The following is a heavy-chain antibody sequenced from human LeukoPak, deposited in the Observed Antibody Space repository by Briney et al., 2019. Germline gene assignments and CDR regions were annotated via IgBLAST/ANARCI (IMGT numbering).Heavy chain of an antibody. J-gene: IGHJ6*03. CDR2: INHSGST. Sequence: PSETLSLTCAVYGGSFSGYYWSWIRKPPGKGLEWIGEINHSGSTNYNPSLKSRVTISVDTSKNQFSLKLSSVTAADTAVYYCARGRYCSGGSCPYYYYYYYMDVWGKGTTVTVSS. V-gene: IGHV4-34*01. CDR1: GGSFSGYY. D-gene: IGHD2-15*01. CDR3: ARGRYCSGGSCPYYYYYYYMDV.